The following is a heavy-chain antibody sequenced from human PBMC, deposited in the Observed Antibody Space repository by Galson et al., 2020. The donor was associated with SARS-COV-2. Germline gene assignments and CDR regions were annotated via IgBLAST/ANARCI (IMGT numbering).Heavy chain of an antibody. D-gene: IGHD4-4*01. CDR3: AKDYSGHANVDY. J-gene: IGHJ4*02. CDR1: GFTFTNCA. V-gene: IGHV3-30-3*01. CDR2: ISSEGITK. Sequence: GGSLRLSCVASGFTFTNCAMHWVRQAPGKGLEWMAIISSEGITKYYADSVKGRFTISRDNSRNTIYLQMNSLRGDDTAVYYCAKDYSGHANVDYWGQGALVTVSS.